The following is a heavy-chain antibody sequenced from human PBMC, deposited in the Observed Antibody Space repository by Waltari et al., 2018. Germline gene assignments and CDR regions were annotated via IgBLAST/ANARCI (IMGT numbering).Heavy chain of an antibody. CDR2: IYPGDSDT. CDR3: ARHPRRDGFDTIY. Sequence: EVQLVQSGAAVKKPWESPQISCPCSGNNSNNYWFGWVCQMPGKGLEWVGIIYPGDSDTRYSPSFEGQVTISADTSTKTAYLQWSSLRASDSAMYYCARHPRRDGFDTIYWGQGTLVSVSS. V-gene: IGHV5-51*01. J-gene: IGHJ4*02. CDR1: GNNSNNYW. D-gene: IGHD3-10*01.